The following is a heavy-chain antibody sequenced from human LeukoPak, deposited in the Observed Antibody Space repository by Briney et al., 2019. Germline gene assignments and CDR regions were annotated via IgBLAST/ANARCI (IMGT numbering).Heavy chain of an antibody. Sequence: RASVKVSCKASGYTFTGYYMHWVRQAPGQGLGWMGWINPNSGGTNYAQKFQGRVTMTRDTSISTAYMELSRLRSDDTAVYYCARDPVRSGYYDNDYWGQGTLVTVSS. D-gene: IGHD3-22*01. V-gene: IGHV1-2*02. CDR2: INPNSGGT. CDR1: GYTFTGYY. J-gene: IGHJ4*02. CDR3: ARDPVRSGYYDNDY.